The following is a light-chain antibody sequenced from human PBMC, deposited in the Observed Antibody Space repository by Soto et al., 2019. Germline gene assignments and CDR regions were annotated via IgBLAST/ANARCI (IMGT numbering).Light chain of an antibody. CDR2: GAS. CDR3: QQYGSSPYN. Sequence: EIVLTQSPGTLSLSPGERATLSCRASQSVSSSYLAWYRQKPGQAPRLLIYGASSRATGIPDRFSGSGSGTDFTLTIIRLEPEDFAVYYCQQYGSSPYNFGQGTKLEIK. CDR1: QSVSSSY. J-gene: IGKJ2*01. V-gene: IGKV3-20*01.